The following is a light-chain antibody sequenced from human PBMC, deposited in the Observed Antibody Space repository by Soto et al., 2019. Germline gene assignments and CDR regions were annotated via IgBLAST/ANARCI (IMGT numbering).Light chain of an antibody. J-gene: IGKJ1*01. V-gene: IGKV4-1*01. CDR1: QSVLYSSNNKNY. CDR2: WAS. CDR3: QHPYSTPPR. Sequence: DNVMSDSQCSRAELGGGRAAIKYKSDQSVLYSSNNKNYLAWYQQKPGQPPKLLISWASIRESGVPDRFSGSGPGTDFTLAMRSLQAEDVAVYYCQHPYSTPPRFAQGTKVDIK.